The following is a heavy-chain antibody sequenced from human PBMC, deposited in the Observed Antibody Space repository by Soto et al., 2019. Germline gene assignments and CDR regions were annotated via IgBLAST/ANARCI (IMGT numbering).Heavy chain of an antibody. D-gene: IGHD3-10*01. CDR1: GFTFSSYG. CDR3: AKDSARLNLSPRQEGIFDY. V-gene: IGHV3-30*18. J-gene: IGHJ4*02. CDR2: ISYDGSNK. Sequence: PGGSLRLSCAASGFTFSSYGMHWVRQAPGKGLEWVAVISYDGSNKYYADSVKGRFTISRDNSKNTLYLQMNSLRAEDTAVYYCAKDSARLNLSPRQEGIFDYWGQGTLVTVSS.